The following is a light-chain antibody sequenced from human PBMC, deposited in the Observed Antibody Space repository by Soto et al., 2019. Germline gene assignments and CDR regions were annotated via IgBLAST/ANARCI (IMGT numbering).Light chain of an antibody. Sequence: QSVLTQPASVXGSPGQSITISCTGTSNDIATYNFVSWYQQHPGKAPKLLIYDVTNRPSGVSDRFSGSKSGSTASLTISGLQAEDEADYYCNSYTTSTSFVFGTGTKVTVL. V-gene: IGLV2-14*01. CDR2: DVT. CDR1: SNDIATYNF. J-gene: IGLJ1*01. CDR3: NSYTTSTSFV.